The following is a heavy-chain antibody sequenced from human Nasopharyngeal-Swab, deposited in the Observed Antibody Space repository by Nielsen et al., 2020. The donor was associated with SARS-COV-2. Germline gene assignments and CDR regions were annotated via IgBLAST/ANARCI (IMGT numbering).Heavy chain of an antibody. CDR2: VSYDGTNK. J-gene: IGHJ6*02. V-gene: IGHV3-30*18. CDR3: AKDDGYDSSGYYLWALYYYYGMDV. D-gene: IGHD3-22*01. CDR1: GFTFSSYG. Sequence: GESLKISCAASGFTFSSYGMHWVRQAPGKGLEWVTLVSYDGTNKYYADSVKGRFIISRDNSKNTLYLQMNSLRPEDTAVYYCAKDDGYDSSGYYLWALYYYYGMDVWGQGTTVTVSS.